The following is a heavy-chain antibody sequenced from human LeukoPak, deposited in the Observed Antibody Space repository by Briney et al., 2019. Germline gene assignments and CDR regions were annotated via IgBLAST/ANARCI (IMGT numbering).Heavy chain of an antibody. D-gene: IGHD3-10*01. CDR1: GYTXTAYY. CDR2: INPNSGGT. J-gene: IGHJ4*02. V-gene: IGHV1-2*02. Sequence: ASVKVSCKASGYTXTAYYMHWVRQAPGQGLEWMGWINPNSGGTNYAQKFQGRVTMTRDTSISTAYMELSRLRSDDTAVYYCASDNGSGSYYNLDYWGQGTLVTVSS. CDR3: ASDNGSGSYYNLDY.